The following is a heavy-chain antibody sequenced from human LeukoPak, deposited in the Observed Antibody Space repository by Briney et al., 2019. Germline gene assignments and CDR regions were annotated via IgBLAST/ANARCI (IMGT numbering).Heavy chain of an antibody. CDR1: GGSISSSSYY. CDR2: IYYSGST. D-gene: IGHD3-22*01. J-gene: IGHJ4*02. Sequence: PSETLSLTCTVSGGSISSSSYYWGWIRQPPGKGLEWIGSIYYSGSTYYNPSLKSRVTISVDTSKNQFSLKLSSVTAADTAVYYCARHPHRYDSSGYYYPYYFDYWGQGTLVTVSS. CDR3: ARHPHRYDSSGYYYPYYFDY. V-gene: IGHV4-39*01.